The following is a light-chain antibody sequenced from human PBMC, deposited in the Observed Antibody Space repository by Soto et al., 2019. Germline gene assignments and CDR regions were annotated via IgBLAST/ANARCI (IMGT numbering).Light chain of an antibody. CDR1: SSNIGAGYD. CDR2: GNT. V-gene: IGLV1-40*01. J-gene: IGLJ3*02. Sequence: QSVLTQPPSVSGAPGQRVTISCTGSSSNIGAGYDVHWYQQHPGRAPKLLIYGNTNRPSGVPDRFSGSRAGTSAALAITGLQAEDEGDYYCQSYDRSRSGSAVFGGGTKVTVL. CDR3: QSYDRSRSGSAV.